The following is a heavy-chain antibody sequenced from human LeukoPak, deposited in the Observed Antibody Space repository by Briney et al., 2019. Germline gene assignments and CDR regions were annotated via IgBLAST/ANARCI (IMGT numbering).Heavy chain of an antibody. CDR3: ARDPPPYDIVVVPAAPPDYYYYGMDV. J-gene: IGHJ6*04. V-gene: IGHV1-69*06. Sequence: ASVTVSCKASGGTFSSYAISWVGQAPGQGLEWMGGIIPIFGTANYAQKFQGRVTITADKSTSTAYMELSGLRSEDTAVYYCARDPPPYDIVVVPAAPPDYYYYGMDVWGKGTTVTVSS. CDR1: GGTFSSYA. D-gene: IGHD2-2*01. CDR2: IIPIFGTA.